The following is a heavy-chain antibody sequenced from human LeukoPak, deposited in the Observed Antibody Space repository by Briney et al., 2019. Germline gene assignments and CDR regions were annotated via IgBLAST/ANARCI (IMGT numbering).Heavy chain of an antibody. D-gene: IGHD1-14*01. CDR2: IGPTGTDR. CDR3: ATETIGRHYDY. J-gene: IGHJ4*02. V-gene: IGHV3-21*01. Sequence: GGSLRLSCASSGFTFSSCGFNWVRQAPGKGLEWVSSIGPTGTDRYYADSVRGRFTISRDNAKNSMYLQMDSLRDEDTAVYYCATETIGRHYDYWGQGTLLTVSS. CDR1: GFTFSSCG.